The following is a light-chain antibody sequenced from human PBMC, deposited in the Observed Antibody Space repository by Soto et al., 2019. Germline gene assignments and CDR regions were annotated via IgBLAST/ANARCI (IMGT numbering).Light chain of an antibody. J-gene: IGLJ1*01. Sequence: QSALTQPASVSGSPGQSITISCTGTSSDVGGYYSVSWYQQHPGKAPKLMIYDVTNRPSGVSNRFSGSKSGNTASLTISGLKAEDEADYYCSSYTSSSTDVFGPGTKLTVL. CDR2: DVT. V-gene: IGLV2-14*01. CDR1: SSDVGGYYS. CDR3: SSYTSSSTDV.